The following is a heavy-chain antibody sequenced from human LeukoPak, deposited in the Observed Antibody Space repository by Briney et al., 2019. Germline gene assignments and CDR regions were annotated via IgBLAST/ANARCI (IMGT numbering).Heavy chain of an antibody. J-gene: IGHJ3*02. Sequence: ASVKVSCKASGYTFTGYYMHWVRQAPGQGLEWMGWINPNSGGTNYAQKFQGRVTMTRDTSISTAYMELSRLRSDDTAVYYCARDQGGRDPDAFDIWGQGTMVTVSS. CDR3: ARDQGGRDPDAFDI. CDR2: INPNSGGT. CDR1: GYTFTGYY. V-gene: IGHV1-2*02. D-gene: IGHD3-16*01.